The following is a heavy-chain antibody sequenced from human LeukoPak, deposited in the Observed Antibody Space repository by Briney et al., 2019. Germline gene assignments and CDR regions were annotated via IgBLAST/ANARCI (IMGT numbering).Heavy chain of an antibody. J-gene: IGHJ6*03. CDR2: IYSGGST. CDR3: ARGEAHSSSWYWGSYYMDV. V-gene: IGHV3-53*01. CDR1: GFTVSSNY. D-gene: IGHD6-13*01. Sequence: PGGSLRLSCVASGFTVSSNYMSWVRQAPGKGLEWVSVIYSGGSTYYADSVKGRFTISRDNSKNTLYLQMNSLRAEDTAVYYCARGEAHSSSWYWGSYYMDVWGKGTTVTVSS.